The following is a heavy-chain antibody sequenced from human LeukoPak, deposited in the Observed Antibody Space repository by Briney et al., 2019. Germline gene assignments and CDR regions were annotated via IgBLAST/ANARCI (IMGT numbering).Heavy chain of an antibody. D-gene: IGHD6-19*01. CDR1: GGSFSGYY. CDR3: AFRIAVAGYAFDI. Sequence: SETLSLTCAVYGGSFSGYYWSWIRQPPGKGLEWIGEINHSGSTNYNPSLKSRVTISVDTSKNQFSLKLSSVTAADTAVYYCAFRIAVAGYAFDIWGQGTMATVSS. J-gene: IGHJ3*02. CDR2: INHSGST. V-gene: IGHV4-34*01.